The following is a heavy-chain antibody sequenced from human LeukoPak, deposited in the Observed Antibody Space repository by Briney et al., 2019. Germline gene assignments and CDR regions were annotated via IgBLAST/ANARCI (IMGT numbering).Heavy chain of an antibody. V-gene: IGHV4-34*01. D-gene: IGHD3-3*01. CDR1: GGSFSGYY. CDR3: ARSYYDFWSGSPGYYYMDV. CDR2: INHSGST. J-gene: IGHJ6*03. Sequence: SETLPLTCAVYGGSFSGYYWSWIRQPPGKGLEWIGEINHSGSTNYNPSLKSRVTISVDTSKNQFSLKLSSVTAADTAVYYCARSYYDFWSGSPGYYYMDVWGKGTTVTVAS.